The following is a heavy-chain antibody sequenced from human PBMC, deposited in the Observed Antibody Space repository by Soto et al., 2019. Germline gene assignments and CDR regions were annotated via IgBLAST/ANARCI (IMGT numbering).Heavy chain of an antibody. Sequence: VASLKISCKVSGYSFTSYWISWVRQMPGKGLEWMGRIDPSDSYTNYSPSFQGHVTISADKSISTAYLQWSSLKASDTAMYYCASLAVTTASYYGMDVWGQGTTVTVSS. CDR3: ASLAVTTASYYGMDV. CDR1: GYSFTSYW. CDR2: IDPSDSYT. D-gene: IGHD4-4*01. V-gene: IGHV5-10-1*01. J-gene: IGHJ6*02.